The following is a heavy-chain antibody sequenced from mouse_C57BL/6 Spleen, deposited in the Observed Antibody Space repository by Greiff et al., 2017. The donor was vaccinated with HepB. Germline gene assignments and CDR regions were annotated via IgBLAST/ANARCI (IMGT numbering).Heavy chain of an antibody. CDR3: AGRGESYGKLYYFAY. CDR1: GFTFSSYG. CDR2: ISSGGSYT. V-gene: IGHV5-6*02. J-gene: IGHJ2*01. Sequence: EVNVVESGGDLVKPGGSLKLSCAASGFTFSSYGMSWVRQTPDKRLEWVATISSGGSYTYYPDSVKGRFTISRDNAKNTLYLQISSLKSEDTAMYYCAGRGESYGKLYYFAYWGQGTLSQSPQ. D-gene: IGHD2-10*02.